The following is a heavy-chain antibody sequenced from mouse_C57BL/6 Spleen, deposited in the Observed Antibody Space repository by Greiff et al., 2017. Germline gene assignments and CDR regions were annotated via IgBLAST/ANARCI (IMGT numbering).Heavy chain of an antibody. CDR3: ARHSTGYYFDY. CDR1: EYEFPSHD. J-gene: IGHJ2*01. Sequence: DVMLVESGGGLVQPGESLKLSCESNEYEFPSHDMSWVRKTPEKRLELVAAINSDGGSTYYPDTMEGRFTISRDNTKKTLYLQMSSLGSEDTDLYYCARHSTGYYFDYWGQGTTLTVSA. V-gene: IGHV5-2*01. CDR2: INSDGGST. D-gene: IGHD3-2*02.